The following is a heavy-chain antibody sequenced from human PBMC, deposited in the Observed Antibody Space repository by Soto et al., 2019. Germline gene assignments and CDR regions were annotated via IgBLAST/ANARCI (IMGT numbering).Heavy chain of an antibody. J-gene: IGHJ5*02. Sequence: SGPLSLTCAVYSGSFIGYYWSWIRQPPGKGLEWIGEINHSGSTNYNPSLKSRVTISVDTSKNQFSLKLSSVTAADTAVYYCARGRNWFDPWGQGTLVTVSS. CDR3: ARGRNWFDP. V-gene: IGHV4-34*01. CDR2: INHSGST. CDR1: SGSFIGYY.